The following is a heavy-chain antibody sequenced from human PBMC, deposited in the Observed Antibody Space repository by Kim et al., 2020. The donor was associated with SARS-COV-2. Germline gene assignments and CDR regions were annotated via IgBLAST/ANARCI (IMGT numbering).Heavy chain of an antibody. J-gene: IGHJ4*02. D-gene: IGHD3-9*01. V-gene: IGHV3-11*06. CDR3: ASPPGHYDILTGYYSLGY. Sequence: KGRFTITRDNAKNSLYLQMTSLRAEDTAVYYCASPPGHYDILTGYYSLGYWGQGTLVTVSS.